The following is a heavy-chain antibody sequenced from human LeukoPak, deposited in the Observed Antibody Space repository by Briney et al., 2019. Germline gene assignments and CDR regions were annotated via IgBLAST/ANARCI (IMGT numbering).Heavy chain of an antibody. CDR3: ARAYYDILTGKGWFDP. Sequence: GGSLRLSCAASGFIFSTYGLHWVRQAPGKGLEWVAVIAYDGSHKYYADSVKGRFTISRDNAKNSLYLQMNSLRAEDTAVYYCARAYYDILTGKGWFDPWGQGTLVTVSS. V-gene: IGHV3-30*03. CDR1: GFIFSTYG. CDR2: IAYDGSHK. J-gene: IGHJ5*02. D-gene: IGHD3-9*01.